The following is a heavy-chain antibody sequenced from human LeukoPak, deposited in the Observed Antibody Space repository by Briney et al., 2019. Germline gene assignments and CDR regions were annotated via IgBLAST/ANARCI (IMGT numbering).Heavy chain of an antibody. D-gene: IGHD3-16*02. CDR1: GVSISSYY. CDR3: ARGGGGLRLGELSLGMGNYYYMDV. CDR2: IYYSGST. Sequence: SETLSLTCTVSGVSISSYYWSWIRQPPGKGLEWIGYIYYSGSTNYNPSLKSRVTISVDTSKNQFSLKLSSVTAADTAVYYCARGGGGLRLGELSLGMGNYYYMDVWGKGTTVTISS. V-gene: IGHV4-59*01. J-gene: IGHJ6*03.